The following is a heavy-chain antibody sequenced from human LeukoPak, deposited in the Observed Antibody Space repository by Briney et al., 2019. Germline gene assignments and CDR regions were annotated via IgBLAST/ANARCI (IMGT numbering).Heavy chain of an antibody. CDR1: GGTFRSYA. Sequence: SVKVSCKACGGTFRSYAISWVRQPAGQGLEGMGGIIPIFGTANYAQKFQSTVTTTADESTSTAYMELSTLRSEDTGVYYCARGDRGAWFDPWGQGTLVTVSS. V-gene: IGHV1-69*13. CDR2: IIPIFGTA. CDR3: ARGDRGAWFDP. J-gene: IGHJ5*02. D-gene: IGHD3-16*01.